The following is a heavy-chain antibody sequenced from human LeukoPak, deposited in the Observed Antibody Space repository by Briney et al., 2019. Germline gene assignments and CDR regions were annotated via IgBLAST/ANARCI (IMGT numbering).Heavy chain of an antibody. CDR1: GFTSSSYA. Sequence: GGSLRLSCAASGFTSSSYAMSWVRQAPGKGLEWVSAISGSGGSTYYADSVKGRFTISRDNSKNTLYLQMNSLRAEDTAVYYCAKNPNYDILTGYYFHWGQGTLVTVSS. D-gene: IGHD3-9*01. J-gene: IGHJ4*02. CDR3: AKNPNYDILTGYYFH. V-gene: IGHV3-23*01. CDR2: ISGSGGST.